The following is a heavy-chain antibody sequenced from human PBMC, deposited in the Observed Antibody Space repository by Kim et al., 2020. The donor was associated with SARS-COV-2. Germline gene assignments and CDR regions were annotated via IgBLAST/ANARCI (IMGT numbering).Heavy chain of an antibody. Sequence: GGSLRLSCAASGFTFSSYAVSWVRQAPGKGLEWVSAISGSGGSTYYADSVKGRFTISRDNSKNTLYLQMNSLRAEDTAVYYCAKEAEDIVATMGEYYYYYMDVWGKGTTVTVSS. D-gene: IGHD5-12*01. CDR3: AKEAEDIVATMGEYYYYYMDV. CDR2: ISGSGGST. V-gene: IGHV3-23*01. CDR1: GFTFSSYA. J-gene: IGHJ6*03.